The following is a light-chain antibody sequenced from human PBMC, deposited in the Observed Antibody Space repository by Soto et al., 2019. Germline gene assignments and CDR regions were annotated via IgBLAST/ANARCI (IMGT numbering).Light chain of an antibody. CDR1: QTISSW. V-gene: IGKV1-5*03. CDR3: QQYSSYWT. Sequence: DIQMTQSPSTLSGSVGDRVTITFRASQTISSWLAWYQQKPGKAPNPLIYKASYLASGVPSRFSGGGSGTEFTLTISSLQPDDFATYYCQQYSSYWTFGQGTKVDIK. J-gene: IGKJ1*01. CDR2: KAS.